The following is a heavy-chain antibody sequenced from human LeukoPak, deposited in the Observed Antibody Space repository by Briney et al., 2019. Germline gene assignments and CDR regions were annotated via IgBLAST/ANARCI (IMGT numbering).Heavy chain of an antibody. Sequence: SVKVSCKASGGTFSSYAISWVRQAPGQGLEWMGGIIPIFGTANYAQKFQGRVTITADESTSTAYMELSSLRSEDTAVYYCARATYYDILTGYYPPYYYGMDAWGKGTTVTVSS. CDR1: GGTFSSYA. V-gene: IGHV1-69*13. CDR3: ARATYYDILTGYYPPYYYGMDA. D-gene: IGHD3-9*01. J-gene: IGHJ6*04. CDR2: IIPIFGTA.